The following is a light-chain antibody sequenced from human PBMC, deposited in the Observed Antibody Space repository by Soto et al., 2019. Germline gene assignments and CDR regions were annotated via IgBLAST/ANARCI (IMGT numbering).Light chain of an antibody. J-gene: IGKJ4*01. CDR1: QGVCRF. V-gene: IGKV3-11*01. CDR3: QQRGGWPLT. CDR2: DAS. Sequence: EIVLTQSPATLALSPGERAALSCRASQGVCRFLAWYHQKPGQAPRLLIYDASNRATGIPARFSVSGSETHFNLAIDNLEPEDVAVYYCQQRGGWPLTFGGGTKVEIK.